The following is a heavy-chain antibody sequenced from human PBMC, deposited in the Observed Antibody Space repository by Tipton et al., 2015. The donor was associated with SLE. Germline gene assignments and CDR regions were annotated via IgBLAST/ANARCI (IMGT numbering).Heavy chain of an antibody. Sequence: TLSLTCTVSGGSISSYYWSWIRQPPGKGLEWIGYIYYSGSTNYNPSLKSRVTISVDTSKNQFSLKLSSVTAADTAVYYCASLFSSGWYRGMDVWGQGTTVTVSS. CDR2: IYYSGST. CDR3: ASLFSSGWYRGMDV. CDR1: GGSISSYY. J-gene: IGHJ6*02. D-gene: IGHD6-19*01. V-gene: IGHV4-59*12.